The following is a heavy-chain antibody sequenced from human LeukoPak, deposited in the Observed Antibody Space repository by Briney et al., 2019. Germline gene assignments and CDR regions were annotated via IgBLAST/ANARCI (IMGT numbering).Heavy chain of an antibody. Sequence: PGGSMRLSCAATGFTFNRYAMSWVRQAPGKGLEWVSAINGRGAGTHYADSVKGRFTISRDNSKNTLYLQMNSLRAEDTAVYYCAKSHRGYAPRRTYYYYMDVWGKGTTDTVSS. CDR1: GFTFNRYA. CDR2: INGRGAGT. D-gene: IGHD5-12*01. CDR3: AKSHRGYAPRRTYYYYMDV. J-gene: IGHJ6*03. V-gene: IGHV3-23*01.